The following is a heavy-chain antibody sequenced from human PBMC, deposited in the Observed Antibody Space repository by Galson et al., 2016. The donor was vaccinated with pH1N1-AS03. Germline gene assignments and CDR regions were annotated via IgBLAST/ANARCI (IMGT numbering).Heavy chain of an antibody. CDR3: ARVRSEWLGVNSSWYGIDS. D-gene: IGHD2-2*01. Sequence: SETLSLTCTVSAGSISTYYWTWIRQPPGRGLEWLGYIYFSGRTNCSPSLKSRANISLDRSRNQFSLNLNSVTAADTAVYYCARVRSEWLGVNSSWYGIDSWGQGTLVTVSS. CDR1: AGSISTYY. J-gene: IGHJ4*02. CDR2: IYFSGRT. V-gene: IGHV4-59*01.